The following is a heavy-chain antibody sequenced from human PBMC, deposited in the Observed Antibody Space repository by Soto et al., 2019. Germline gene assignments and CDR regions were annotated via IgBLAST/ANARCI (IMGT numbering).Heavy chain of an antibody. CDR1: GYTFTSYG. V-gene: IGHV1-18*01. CDR3: ARDEGGYGDYVVDY. J-gene: IGHJ4*02. Sequence: QVQLVQSGAEVKKPGASVKVSCKASGYTFTSYGISWVRQAPGQGLEWMGWISAYNGNTNYAQKLQGRVTMTTDTPPSTAYMELRSLRYDDTAVYYCARDEGGYGDYVVDYWGRGTLVTVAS. D-gene: IGHD4-17*01. CDR2: ISAYNGNT.